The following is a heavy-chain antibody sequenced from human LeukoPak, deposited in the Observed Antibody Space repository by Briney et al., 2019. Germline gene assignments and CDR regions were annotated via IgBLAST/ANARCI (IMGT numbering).Heavy chain of an antibody. CDR2: MNPNSGNT. D-gene: IGHD6-13*01. CDR1: GYTFTSYD. CDR3: ARGRRKYSSSWYYFDY. V-gene: IGHV1-8*01. J-gene: IGHJ4*02. Sequence: ASVKVSCKASGYTFTSYDINWVRQATGQGLEWMGWMNPNSGNTGYAQKFQGRVTMTRNTSISTAYMELSSLRSEDTAVYYCARGRRKYSSSWYYFDYWGQGTLVTVSS.